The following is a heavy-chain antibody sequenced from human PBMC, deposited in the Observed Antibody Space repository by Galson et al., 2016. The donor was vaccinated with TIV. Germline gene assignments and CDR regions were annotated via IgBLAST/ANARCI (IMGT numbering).Heavy chain of an antibody. CDR1: GFSISSGHY. CDR3: AAGGFCTNTDCYYGGLDL. Sequence: ETLSLTCTVSGFSISSGHYWGWIRQPPGKGLEWVGSIYQSGGTYYNPSLKSRLTISVDTSKNQFSLNLRSVTAADTAVYYCAAGGFCTNTDCYYGGLDLWGQGTLVTVSS. V-gene: IGHV4-38-2*02. D-gene: IGHD2-21*02. J-gene: IGHJ4*02. CDR2: IYQSGGT.